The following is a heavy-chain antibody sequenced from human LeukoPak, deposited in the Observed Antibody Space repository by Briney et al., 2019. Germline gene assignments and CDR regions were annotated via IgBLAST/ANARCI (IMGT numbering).Heavy chain of an antibody. CDR2: NTHAGRT. CDR3: ARGLGEGYPDH. Sequence: SEALSLTCAVHGGSFSGFYWTWMRQAPGKGPEWIGENTHAGRTAYNPSFRRRATISVDSSHSQFSLQLSSVTAANTAVYYCARGLGEGYPDHWGQGTLVTVSS. J-gene: IGHJ4*02. CDR1: GGSFSGFY. V-gene: IGHV4-34*01. D-gene: IGHD5-24*01.